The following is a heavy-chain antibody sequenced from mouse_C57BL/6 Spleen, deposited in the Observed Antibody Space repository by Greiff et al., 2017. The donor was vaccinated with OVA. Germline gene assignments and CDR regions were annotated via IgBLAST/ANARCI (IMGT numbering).Heavy chain of an antibody. CDR1: GYAFSSSW. J-gene: IGHJ3*01. Sequence: QVQLQQSGPELVKPGASVKISCKASGYAFSSSWMNWVKQRPGKGLEWIGRIYPGDGDTNYNGKFKGKATLTADKSSSTAYMQLSSLTSEDSAVYLCARADDYEFAYWGKGTLVSVSA. CDR3: ARADDYEFAY. CDR2: IYPGDGDT. V-gene: IGHV1-82*01. D-gene: IGHD2-4*01.